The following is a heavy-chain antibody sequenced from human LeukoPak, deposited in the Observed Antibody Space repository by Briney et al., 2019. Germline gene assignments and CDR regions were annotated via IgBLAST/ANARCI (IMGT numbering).Heavy chain of an antibody. CDR2: ISSSGSTI. CDR1: GFTFSDYY. D-gene: IGHD6-13*01. Sequence: PGGSLRLSCAASGFTFSDYYMSWIRQTPGKGLEWVSYISSSGSTIYYADSVKARFTISRDNAKNSLYLQMNSLRAEDTAVYYCASGYSSSRYSRGMDVWGQGTTVTVSS. V-gene: IGHV3-11*01. J-gene: IGHJ6*02. CDR3: ASGYSSSRYSRGMDV.